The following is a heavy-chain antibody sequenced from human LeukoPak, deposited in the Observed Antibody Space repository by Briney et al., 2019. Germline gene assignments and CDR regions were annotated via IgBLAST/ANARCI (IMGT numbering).Heavy chain of an antibody. J-gene: IGHJ4*02. V-gene: IGHV3-53*01. D-gene: IGHD3-22*01. CDR1: GFTVSNNY. CDR3: ARLDSKGNYFDF. Sequence: GGSLSLSCAASGFTVSNNYMTWVRQAPGKGLEWVSFINSGGTTYYADSVKGRFTISRDSSRNMLYLQMNSLRAEDTAVYYCARLDSKGNYFDFWGQGTLVTVSS. CDR2: INSGGTT.